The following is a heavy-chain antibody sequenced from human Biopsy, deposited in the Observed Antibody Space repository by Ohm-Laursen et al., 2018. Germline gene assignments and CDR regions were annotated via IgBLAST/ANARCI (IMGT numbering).Heavy chain of an antibody. J-gene: IGHJ3*01. CDR2: ISKGGDT. CDR3: SRLYRLDDYWNDDPPDAFDV. CDR1: GGSITDDY. D-gene: IGHD1-1*01. Sequence: GTLSLTCTVSGGSITDDYWSWIRQSPGKGLEWIGFISKGGDTTYNPSLRGRVAISVDTSKNQFSLKLSSVTAAGTAIFFCSRLYRLDDYWNDDPPDAFDVWGQGTRVTVSS. V-gene: IGHV4-59*01.